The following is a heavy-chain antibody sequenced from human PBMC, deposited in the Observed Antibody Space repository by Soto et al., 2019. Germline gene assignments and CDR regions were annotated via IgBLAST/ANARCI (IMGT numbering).Heavy chain of an antibody. CDR1: GFTVSTNY. Sequence: PGGSLRLSCAASGFTVSTNYMTWVRQAPGKGLDWVAVIYSGGDTYSADSLKGRFTISRDNSKNTLYLQMSSLRSEDTAVYYCARVYSYGPGTDSFYFDSWGQGTLVTVSS. D-gene: IGHD5-18*01. CDR3: ARVYSYGPGTDSFYFDS. J-gene: IGHJ4*02. V-gene: IGHV3-53*01. CDR2: IYSGGDT.